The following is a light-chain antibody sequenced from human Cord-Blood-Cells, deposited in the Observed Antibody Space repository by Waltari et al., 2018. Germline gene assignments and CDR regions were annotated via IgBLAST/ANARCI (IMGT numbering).Light chain of an antibody. CDR3: QQYGSSPPT. Sequence: TQSPSSLSLSPGERATLSCRASQSVSSSYLAWYQQKPGQAPRLLIYGASSRATGIPDRFSGSGSGTDFTLTISRLEPEDFAVYYCQQYGSSPPTFGQGTKVEIK. V-gene: IGKV3-20*01. CDR2: GAS. CDR1: QSVSSSY. J-gene: IGKJ1*01.